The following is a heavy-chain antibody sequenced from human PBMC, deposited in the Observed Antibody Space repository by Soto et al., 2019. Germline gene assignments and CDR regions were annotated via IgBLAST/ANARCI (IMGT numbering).Heavy chain of an antibody. D-gene: IGHD6-6*01. CDR2: ISASNGNK. J-gene: IGHJ4*02. Sequence: QVQLVQSVDAVKKTGASVEVSCQASGFMFATYGFSWVRQAPGQGLEWVAWISASNGNKKYAQKFQGRVTMTTATSTTTVSIDLRNLKSGDKDSHYCVRTGGGMAPRPLDYWGQGTLVTVSS. V-gene: IGHV1-18*01. CDR3: VRTGGGMAPRPLDY. CDR1: GFMFATYG.